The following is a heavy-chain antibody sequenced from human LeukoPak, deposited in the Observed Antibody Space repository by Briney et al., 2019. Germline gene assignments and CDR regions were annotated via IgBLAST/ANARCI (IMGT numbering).Heavy chain of an antibody. Sequence: ASVKVSCKASGYTFTSYGISWVRQAPGQGLEWMGWISAYNGNTNYAQKLQGRVTMTTDTSTSTAYMELRSLRSDDTAVYYCAREVPDSSGYYYVWEYYYYYGMDVWGQGTTVTVSS. CDR3: AREVPDSSGYYYVWEYYYYYGMDV. CDR1: GYTFTSYG. D-gene: IGHD3-22*01. V-gene: IGHV1-18*01. J-gene: IGHJ6*02. CDR2: ISAYNGNT.